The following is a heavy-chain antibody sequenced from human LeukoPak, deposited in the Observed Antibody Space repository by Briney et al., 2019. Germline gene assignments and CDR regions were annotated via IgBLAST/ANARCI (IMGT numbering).Heavy chain of an antibody. CDR3: AREGVSYRPLDY. CDR1: VGSITQTNY. D-gene: IGHD3-16*02. J-gene: IGHJ4*02. CDR2: VNLQGGT. V-gene: IGHV4-4*02. Sequence: SETLSLTCDVSVGSITQTNYWTGVRQPPGKGLEWIGEVNLQGGTNYNPSLLRRVAISLDTSANHVSLQMTSVTAAGTAVYYCAREGVSYRPLDYSGQGTLVTVSS.